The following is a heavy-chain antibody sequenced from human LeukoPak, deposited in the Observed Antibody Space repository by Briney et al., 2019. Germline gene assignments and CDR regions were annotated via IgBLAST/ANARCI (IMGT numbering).Heavy chain of an antibody. CDR2: TYYRSKWYN. J-gene: IGHJ6*02. CDR1: GDSVFSNSAA. D-gene: IGHD3-16*01. CDR3: ARGRGSAPGGGYYYYGMDV. Sequence: SQPLSLTCAISGDSVFSNSAAWNWIRQSPSRGLEWLGRTYYRSKWYNDYAVSVKSRITINPDTSKNQFSLQLNSVTPEDTAVYYCARGRGSAPGGGYYYYGMDVWGQGTTVTVSS. V-gene: IGHV6-1*01.